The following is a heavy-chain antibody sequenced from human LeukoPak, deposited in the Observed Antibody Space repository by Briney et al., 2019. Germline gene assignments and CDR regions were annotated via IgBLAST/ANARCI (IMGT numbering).Heavy chain of an antibody. Sequence: SGPTLVNPTQPLTLTCTFSGFSLSTSGMRVSWIRQPPGKALEWLARIDWDDDKFYSTSLKTRLTISKDTSKNQVVLTMTNMDPVDTATYYCARDYYGSGSYLEGSFDYWGQGTLVTVSS. CDR1: GFSLSTSGMR. J-gene: IGHJ4*02. CDR3: ARDYYGSGSYLEGSFDY. D-gene: IGHD3-10*01. CDR2: IDWDDDK. V-gene: IGHV2-70*04.